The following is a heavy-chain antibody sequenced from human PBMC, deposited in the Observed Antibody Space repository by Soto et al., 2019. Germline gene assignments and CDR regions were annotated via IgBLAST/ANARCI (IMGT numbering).Heavy chain of an antibody. CDR1: GFTFSTYG. J-gene: IGHJ5*02. CDR2: ITSDESNK. Sequence: QVQLVESGGGVVQPGRSLRLSCAASGFTFSTYGMHWVRQAPGKGLEWVALITSDESNKFYADSVKGRFTISRDNSKNTLYLQMNSLRAEGTAVYYCAKGWLDPWGQGTLVTVSS. CDR3: AKGWLDP. V-gene: IGHV3-30*18.